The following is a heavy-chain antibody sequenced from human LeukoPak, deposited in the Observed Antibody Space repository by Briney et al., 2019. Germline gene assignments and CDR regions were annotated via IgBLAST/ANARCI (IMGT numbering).Heavy chain of an antibody. CDR2: INPSGGST. D-gene: IGHD2-2*01. Sequence: ASVKVSCKSSGYTFTGYYIHWVRQAPGQGLEWMGIINPSGGSTSYAQKFQGRVTMTRDTSTSTVYMELSSLRSEDTAVYYCARGIVVVPAAAIPSYNWFDPWGQGTLVTVSS. CDR3: ARGIVVVPAAAIPSYNWFDP. J-gene: IGHJ5*02. V-gene: IGHV1-46*01. CDR1: GYTFTGYY.